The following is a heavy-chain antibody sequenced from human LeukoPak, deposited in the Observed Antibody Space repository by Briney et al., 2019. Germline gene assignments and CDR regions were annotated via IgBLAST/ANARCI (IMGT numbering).Heavy chain of an antibody. D-gene: IGHD3-10*01. Sequence: SQTLSLTCAISGDSVSSDNVGWNWIRQSPSRGLEWLGRTYYSSNWYNDYAPSVKSRITITADTSKNQFSLHVNSVTPEDTAVYYCARGVAFDIWGQGTMVTVSS. CDR2: TYYSSNWYN. CDR1: GDSVSSDNVG. V-gene: IGHV6-1*01. J-gene: IGHJ3*02. CDR3: ARGVAFDI.